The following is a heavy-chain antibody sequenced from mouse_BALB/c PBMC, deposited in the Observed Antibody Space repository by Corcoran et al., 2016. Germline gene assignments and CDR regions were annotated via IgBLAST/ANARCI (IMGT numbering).Heavy chain of an antibody. J-gene: IGHJ2*01. CDR3: AREYYGSSYSLDY. D-gene: IGHD1-1*01. V-gene: IGHV1-26*01. Sequence: EVQLQQSGPELVKPGASVKISCKASGYSFTGYYMHWVKQSHVKSLGWIGRINPYNGATSYNQNFKDKASLTVDKSSSTAYLELHSLTSADSAGYYCAREYYGSSYSLDYWCQGTTLTVSS. CDR1: GYSFTGYY. CDR2: INPYNGAT.